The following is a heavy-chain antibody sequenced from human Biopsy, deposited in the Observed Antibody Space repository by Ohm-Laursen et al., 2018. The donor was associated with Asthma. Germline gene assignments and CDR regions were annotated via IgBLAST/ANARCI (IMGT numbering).Heavy chain of an antibody. Sequence: SLRLSCAATGFKFDEYTVHWVRQAPGKGLEWVSGISWNSATIGYADSVEGRFTISRDNAKNSVFLHMDSLRPEDTAFYYCAKVRSDWVITESFDYWGQGVLVTVSS. CDR3: AKVRSDWVITESFDY. J-gene: IGHJ4*02. CDR1: GFKFDEYT. CDR2: ISWNSATI. D-gene: IGHD3-22*01. V-gene: IGHV3-9*01.